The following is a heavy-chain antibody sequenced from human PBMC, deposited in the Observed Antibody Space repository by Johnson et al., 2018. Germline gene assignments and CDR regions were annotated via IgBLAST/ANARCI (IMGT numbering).Heavy chain of an antibody. J-gene: IGHJ1*01. CDR3: TTARYYDILTGYSKGYFHH. Sequence: EVQLVESGGGVVQPGRSLRLSCAASGFSFSNAWMSWVRQAPGKGREWVGRFKSKTDGGTTDYAATVKGRFTISRDDSKNMLYLQMNSLKTDDTAVYYCTTARYYDILTGYSKGYFHHWGQGTLVTVSS. D-gene: IGHD3-9*01. CDR1: GFSFSNAW. CDR2: FKSKTDGGTT. V-gene: IGHV3-15*01.